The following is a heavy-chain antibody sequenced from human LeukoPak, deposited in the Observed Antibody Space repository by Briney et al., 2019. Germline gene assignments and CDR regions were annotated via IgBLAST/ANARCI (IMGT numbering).Heavy chain of an antibody. CDR2: INTNTGNP. CDR3: ARAYGAAGGYYYYYGMDV. J-gene: IGHJ6*02. V-gene: IGHV7-4-1*02. CDR1: GYSFPSYG. Sequence: ASVKVSCKASGYSFPSYGISWVRQAPGQGPGWMGWINTNTGNPTYAQGFTGRFVFSLDTSVSTAYLQISSLKAEDTAVYYCARAYGAAGGYYYYYGMDVWGQGTTVTVSS. D-gene: IGHD6-13*01.